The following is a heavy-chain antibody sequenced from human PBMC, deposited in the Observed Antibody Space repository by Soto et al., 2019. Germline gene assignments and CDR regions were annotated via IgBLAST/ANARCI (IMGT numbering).Heavy chain of an antibody. J-gene: IGHJ3*02. CDR3: NILAMYDRSGYCSDDAFNI. V-gene: IGHV4-30-2*01. CDR2: IYHSGST. Sequence: QQLQESGSGLVKPSQTLSLNCAISGGSVRSRRYSWSWIRHPPGQRLEWNGYIYHSGSTYYNPHRRSGRIKSVDKYNIPFSMKLSSVTAADTAAYDCNILAMYDRSGYCSDDAFNICGQGKKVTLSS. D-gene: IGHD3-22*01. CDR1: GGSVRSRRYS.